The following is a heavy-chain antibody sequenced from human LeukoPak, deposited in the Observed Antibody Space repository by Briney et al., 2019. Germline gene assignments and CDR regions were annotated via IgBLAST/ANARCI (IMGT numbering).Heavy chain of an antibody. CDR3: AAALLTHHYYYYYMDV. D-gene: IGHD3-9*01. J-gene: IGHJ6*03. Sequence: GASAKVSCKASGYSFTAYYLTWVRQAPGQGLEWMGWINPKNGATKYAQKFQGWVTMTRDTSITTAYMELSSLKSDDTAVYYCAAALLTHHYYYYYMDVWGNGTTVTVSS. CDR1: GYSFTAYY. V-gene: IGHV1-2*04. CDR2: INPKNGAT.